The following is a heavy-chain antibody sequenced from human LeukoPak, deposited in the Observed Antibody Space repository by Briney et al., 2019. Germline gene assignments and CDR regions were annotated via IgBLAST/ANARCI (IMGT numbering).Heavy chain of an antibody. J-gene: IGHJ4*02. CDR2: IYYSGST. Sequence: SETLSLTCTVSGVSISSYYWSWIRQPPGKGLEWIGYIYYSGSTNYNPSLKSRVTISVDTSKNQFSLKLSSATAADTAVYYCARSGLYSYGSVDYWGQGTLVTVSS. D-gene: IGHD5-18*01. CDR1: GVSISSYY. CDR3: ARSGLYSYGSVDY. V-gene: IGHV4-59*01.